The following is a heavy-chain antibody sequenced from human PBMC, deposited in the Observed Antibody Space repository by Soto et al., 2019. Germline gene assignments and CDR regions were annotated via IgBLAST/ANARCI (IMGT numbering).Heavy chain of an antibody. Sequence: QVQLVQSGAEVKKPGASVKVSCKASGYTFTNYGISWVRQAPGQGHEWMGWISAYNGNTNYAQTLQGRVTMTTDTSTSTAYMELRSLRSDDTAVYYCARDVYCSSTSCYLARASWWLDPWGQGTLVTVSS. CDR1: GYTFTNYG. D-gene: IGHD2-2*01. CDR2: ISAYNGNT. CDR3: ARDVYCSSTSCYLARASWWLDP. J-gene: IGHJ5*02. V-gene: IGHV1-18*01.